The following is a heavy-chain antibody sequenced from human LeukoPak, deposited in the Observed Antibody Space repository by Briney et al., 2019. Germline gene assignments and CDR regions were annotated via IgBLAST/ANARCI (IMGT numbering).Heavy chain of an antibody. CDR3: TGHQITAAADDY. V-gene: IGHV3-73*01. J-gene: IGHJ4*02. CDR2: IRSKANSYAT. D-gene: IGHD6-13*01. CDR1: GFTFSGSA. Sequence: PGGSLRLSCAASGFTFSGSAMHWVRQASGKGLEWVGRIRSKANSYATAYAASVKGRFTISRDDSKNTAYLQMNSLKTEDTAVYYCTGHQITAAADDYWGQGTLVTVSS.